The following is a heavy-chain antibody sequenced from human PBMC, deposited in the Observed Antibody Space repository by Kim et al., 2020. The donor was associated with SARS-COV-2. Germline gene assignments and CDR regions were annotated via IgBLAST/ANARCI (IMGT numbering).Heavy chain of an antibody. J-gene: IGHJ5*02. Sequence: ASVKVSCKASGYTFTSYGISWVRQAPGQGLEWMGWISAYNGNTNYAQKLQGRVTMTTDTSTSTAYMELRSLRSDDTAVYYCARVGGVLWSEKNWFDPWGQGTLVTVSS. D-gene: IGHD3-10*01. CDR1: GYTFTSYG. CDR2: ISAYNGNT. V-gene: IGHV1-18*01. CDR3: ARVGGVLWSEKNWFDP.